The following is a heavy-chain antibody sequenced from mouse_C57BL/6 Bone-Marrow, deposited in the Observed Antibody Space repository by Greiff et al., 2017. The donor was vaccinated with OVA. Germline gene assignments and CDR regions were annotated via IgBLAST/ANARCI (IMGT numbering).Heavy chain of an antibody. J-gene: IGHJ4*01. CDR2: IDPSDSET. D-gene: IGHD1-1*01. Sequence: QVQLKQPGAELVRPGSSVKLSCKASGYTFTSYWMHWVKQRPIQGLEWIGNIDPSDSETHYNQQFKDKATLTVDKSSSTAYMQLSSLTSEDSAVYYCARSYYYGSRYAMDYWGQGTSVTVSS. CDR1: GYTFTSYW. CDR3: ARSYYYGSRYAMDY. V-gene: IGHV1-52*01.